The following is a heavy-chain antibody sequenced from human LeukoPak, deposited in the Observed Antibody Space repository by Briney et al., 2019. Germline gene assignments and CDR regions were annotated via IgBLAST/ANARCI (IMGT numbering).Heavy chain of an antibody. J-gene: IGHJ4*02. V-gene: IGHV3-30-3*01. CDR3: ARGSVGTPPPFDF. CDR1: GFTFSRYA. Sequence: GGSLRLSCAASGFTFSRYAMHWVRRAPGKGLEWVALTSFDGSSQYYAVLVKGRFTISRDNSKDTLYLQMNSLRPEDTALYYCARGSVGTPPPFDFWGQGTLVTVSS. D-gene: IGHD2-15*01. CDR2: TSFDGSSQ.